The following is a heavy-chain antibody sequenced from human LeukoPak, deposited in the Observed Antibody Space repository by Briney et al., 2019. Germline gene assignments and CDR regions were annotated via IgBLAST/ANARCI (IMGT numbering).Heavy chain of an antibody. V-gene: IGHV4-4*07. CDR2: IDTSGNT. CDR1: GGSISSYY. Sequence: SETLSLTCTVSGGSISSYYWSWIRQPAGKGLEWIGRIDTSGNTNYKPSLKSRVTMSVDTSKNQFSLKLSSVTAADTAVYYCARTSEGYCRGGSCWDYYYYMDVWGKGTTVTVSS. J-gene: IGHJ6*03. CDR3: ARTSEGYCRGGSCWDYYYYMDV. D-gene: IGHD2-15*01.